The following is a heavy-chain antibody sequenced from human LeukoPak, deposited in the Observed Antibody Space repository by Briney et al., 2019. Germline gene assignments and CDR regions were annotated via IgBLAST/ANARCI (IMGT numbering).Heavy chain of an antibody. CDR3: ARVLPHYYDSSGSDAFDI. J-gene: IGHJ3*02. CDR1: GFTFSSYS. Sequence: GGSLRLSCAASGFTFSSYSMNWVRQAPGKGLEWVSSISSSSSYIYYADSVKGRFTISRDNAKNSLYLQMNSLRAEDTAVYYCARVLPHYYDSSGSDAFDIWGQGTMVTVSS. CDR2: ISSSSSYI. D-gene: IGHD3-22*01. V-gene: IGHV3-21*01.